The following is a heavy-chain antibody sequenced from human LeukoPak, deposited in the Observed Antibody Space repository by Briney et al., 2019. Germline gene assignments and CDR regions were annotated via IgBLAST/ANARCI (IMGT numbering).Heavy chain of an antibody. CDR3: ARRGGSRYFDY. Sequence: ASETLSLXCAVSSYSISSGYYWGWIRQPPGQGLEWIGSIYHSGSTYYNPSLKSRVTILVDTSKNQFSLKLSSVTAADTAVYYCARRGGSRYFDYWGQGTLVTVSS. J-gene: IGHJ4*02. D-gene: IGHD3-16*01. CDR1: SYSISSGYY. CDR2: IYHSGST. V-gene: IGHV4-38-2*01.